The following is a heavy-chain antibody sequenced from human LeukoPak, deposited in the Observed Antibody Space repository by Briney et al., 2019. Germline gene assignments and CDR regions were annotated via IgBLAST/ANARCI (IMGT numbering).Heavy chain of an antibody. Sequence: SETLSLTCAVYGGSFSGYYWSWIRQPPGKGLEWIGEINHSGSTNYNPSLKSRVTISVDTSKNQFSLKLSSVTAADTAVYYCAKGLTHYYYYGMDVWGQGTTVTVSS. CDR1: GGSFSGYY. J-gene: IGHJ6*02. CDR2: INHSGST. CDR3: AKGLTHYYYYGMDV. D-gene: IGHD1-14*01. V-gene: IGHV4-34*01.